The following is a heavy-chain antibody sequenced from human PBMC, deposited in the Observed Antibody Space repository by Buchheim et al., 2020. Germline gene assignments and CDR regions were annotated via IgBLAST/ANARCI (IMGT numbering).Heavy chain of an antibody. CDR3: ARVGNDGICHSFHCAMDV. V-gene: IGHV3-48*01. J-gene: IGHJ6*02. CDR1: GFDFNTYS. D-gene: IGHD2/OR15-2a*01. CDR2: ITTTSNTI. Sequence: EVQLVESGGGLVQPGGSLRLSCAASGFDFNTYSLNWVRQAPGKGLEWLSYITTTSNTIYYADSVKGRFTISRDNAKNSLYLQRNSLRAEETAVYHCARVGNDGICHSFHCAMDVWGQGTT.